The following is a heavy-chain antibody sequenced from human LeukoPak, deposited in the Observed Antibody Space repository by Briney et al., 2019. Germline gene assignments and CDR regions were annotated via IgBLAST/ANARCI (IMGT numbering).Heavy chain of an antibody. Sequence: PGGSLRLSSAASGFTFSNVWMSWVRQAPGKGLEWVGRIKSKAAGGTTDYAAPVKGRFTISRDDSKNTLYLQMNSLKTEDTAIYYCTTGPDPTFDYWGRGTLVTVSS. V-gene: IGHV3-15*01. CDR3: TTGPDPTFDY. CDR1: GFTFSNVW. J-gene: IGHJ4*02. CDR2: IKSKAAGGTT.